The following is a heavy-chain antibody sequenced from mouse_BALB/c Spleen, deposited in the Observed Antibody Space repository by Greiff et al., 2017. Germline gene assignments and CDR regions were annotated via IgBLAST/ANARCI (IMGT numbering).Heavy chain of an antibody. D-gene: IGHD1-1*01. J-gene: IGHJ1*01. V-gene: IGHV6-6*02. CDR2: IRLKSNNYAT. Sequence: DVKLVESGGGLVQPGGSMKLSCVASGFTFSNYWMNWVRQSPEKGLEWVAEIRLKSNNYATHYAESVKGRFTISRDDSKSSVYLQMNNLRAADTGIYYCPRPLYGSSYWYFDVWGAGTTVTVSS. CDR3: PRPLYGSSYWYFDV. CDR1: GFTFSNYW.